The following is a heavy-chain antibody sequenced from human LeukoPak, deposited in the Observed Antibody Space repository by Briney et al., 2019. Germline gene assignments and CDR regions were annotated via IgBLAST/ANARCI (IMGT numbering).Heavy chain of an antibody. D-gene: IGHD5-12*01. J-gene: IGHJ6*02. Sequence: SETLSLTCTVSGGSISSYYWSWIRQPPGKGLEWIGYIYYSGGTNYNPSLKSRVTISLDTSKNQFSLKLSSVTAADTAVYYCARGGSGYDSFYYYGMDVWGQGTTVTVSS. CDR3: ARGGSGYDSFYYYGMDV. CDR1: GGSISSYY. V-gene: IGHV4-59*01. CDR2: IYYSGGT.